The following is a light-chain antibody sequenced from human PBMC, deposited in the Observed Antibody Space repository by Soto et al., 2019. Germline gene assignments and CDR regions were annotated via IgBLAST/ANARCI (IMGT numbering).Light chain of an antibody. Sequence: QSVLTQTPSASGSPGQSVTISCTGTSSDVGDYNHVSWYQQHPGKAPKLMIYEVSKRPSGVPDRFSGSKSGNTASLTVSGLQAEDEADYYCSSYAGSSSHSYVFG. V-gene: IGLV2-8*01. CDR3: SSYAGSSSHSYV. J-gene: IGLJ1*01. CDR2: EVS. CDR1: SSDVGDYNH.